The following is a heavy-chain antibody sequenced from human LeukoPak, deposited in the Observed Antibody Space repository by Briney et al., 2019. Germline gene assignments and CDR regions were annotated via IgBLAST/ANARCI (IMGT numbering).Heavy chain of an antibody. V-gene: IGHV1-8*03. J-gene: IGHJ4*02. CDR1: GYTFTSYD. D-gene: IGHD2/OR15-2a*01. CDR2: MNPNSGNT. Sequence: ASVKVSCKASGYTFTSYDFNWVRQATGQGLEWMGWMNPNSGNTGYAQKFQGRVTITRNTSISTAYMELSSLRSEDTAVYYCARGLFLGRGSAYYFDYWGQGTLVTVSS. CDR3: ARGLFLGRGSAYYFDY.